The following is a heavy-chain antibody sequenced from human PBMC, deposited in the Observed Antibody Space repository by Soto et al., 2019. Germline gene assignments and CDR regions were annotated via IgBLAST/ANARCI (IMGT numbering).Heavy chain of an antibody. CDR2: IYYSGST. V-gene: IGHV4-39*01. D-gene: IGHD1-7*01. J-gene: IGHJ5*02. Sequence: SETLSLTCTVSSGSVSSGSYYWSWIRQPPGKGLEWIGCIYYSGSTNYNPSLKSRVTISVDTSKNQFSLKLSSVTAADTAVYYCARHVSSPFYTGTIDIWFDPWGQGTLVTVSS. CDR3: ARHVSSPFYTGTIDIWFDP. CDR1: SGSVSSGSYY.